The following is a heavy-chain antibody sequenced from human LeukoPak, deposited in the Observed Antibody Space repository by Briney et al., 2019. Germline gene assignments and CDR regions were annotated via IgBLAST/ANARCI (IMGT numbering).Heavy chain of an antibody. CDR1: GFTFSSYW. CDR3: ARRINYYDSSGYYYVRYFDS. D-gene: IGHD3-22*01. J-gene: IGHJ4*02. CDR2: INTDGSSL. V-gene: IGHV3-74*01. Sequence: GGSLRLSCAASGFTFSSYWMYWVRQAPGKGPVWVARINTDGSSLNYADSVKGRFTISRDNAKNTLYLQMNSLGAEDTAVYYCARRINYYDSSGYYYVRYFDSWGQGALVTVSS.